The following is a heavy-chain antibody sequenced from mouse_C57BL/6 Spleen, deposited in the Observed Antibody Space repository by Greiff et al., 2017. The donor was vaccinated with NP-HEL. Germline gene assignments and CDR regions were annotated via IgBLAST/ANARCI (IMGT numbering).Heavy chain of an antibody. CDR2: ILPGSGST. J-gene: IGHJ1*03. CDR1: GYTFTGYW. V-gene: IGHV1-9*01. D-gene: IGHD1-1*01. CDR3: ARSELVTTVVERGYFDV. Sequence: QVQLQQSGAELMKPGASVKLSCKATGYTFTGYWIEWVKQRPGHGLEWIGEILPGSGSTNYNEKFKGKATFTADTSSNTAYMQLSSLTTEDSAIYYCARSELVTTVVERGYFDVWGTGTTVTVSS.